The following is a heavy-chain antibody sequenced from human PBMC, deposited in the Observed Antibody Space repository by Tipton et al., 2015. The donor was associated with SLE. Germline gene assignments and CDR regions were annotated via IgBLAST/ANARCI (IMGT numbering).Heavy chain of an antibody. J-gene: IGHJ4*02. CDR3: AKDREWELPFDY. V-gene: IGHV3-11*04. CDR1: GFAFSDYY. Sequence: SLRLSCAASGFAFSDYYMSWIRQAPGKGLEWVSYISSSGSTIYYADSVKGRFTISRDNAKNSLYLQMNSLRAEDTAVYYCAKDREWELPFDYWGQGTLVTVSS. CDR2: ISSSGSTI. D-gene: IGHD1-26*01.